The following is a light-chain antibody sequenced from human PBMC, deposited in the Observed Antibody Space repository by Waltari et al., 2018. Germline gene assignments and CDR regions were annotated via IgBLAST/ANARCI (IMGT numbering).Light chain of an antibody. J-gene: IGLJ2*01. Sequence: QAALTQPPSVSGSPGQSVTISCTGTNRDIGGYNYVSWYQQHPGKAPKLMIYDVSKRPSGVSDRFSGSKSGNTASLTISGLQAEDEADYYCSSYAGSNTLVFGGGTRLTVL. CDR2: DVS. V-gene: IGLV2-11*01. CDR3: SSYAGSNTLV. CDR1: NRDIGGYNY.